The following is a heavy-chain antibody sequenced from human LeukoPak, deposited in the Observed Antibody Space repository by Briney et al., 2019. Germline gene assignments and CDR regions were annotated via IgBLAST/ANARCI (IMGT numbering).Heavy chain of an antibody. CDR3: ARGADYDFWSGPDY. Sequence: GASVKVSCKASGYTFTGYYMHWVRQAPGQGLEWMGWINPNSGGTNYAQKFQGRVTMTRDTSISTAYMELSRLRSDDTAVYYCARGADYDFWSGPDYWGQGTLVTVSS. V-gene: IGHV1-2*02. CDR2: INPNSGGT. J-gene: IGHJ4*02. CDR1: GYTFTGYY. D-gene: IGHD3-3*01.